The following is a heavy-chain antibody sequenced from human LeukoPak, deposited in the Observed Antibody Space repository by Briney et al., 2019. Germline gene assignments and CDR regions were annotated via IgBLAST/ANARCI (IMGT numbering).Heavy chain of an antibody. Sequence: ASVKVSCKASGYTFTRYAMHWVRQAPGQRLEWMGWINAGNGYTKYSQEFQGRVTITRDTSASTAYMELSSLRSEDMAVYYCARGPSSGWNDYWGQGTLVTVSS. V-gene: IGHV1-3*03. CDR3: ARGPSSGWNDY. D-gene: IGHD6-19*01. CDR1: GYTFTRYA. CDR2: INAGNGYT. J-gene: IGHJ4*02.